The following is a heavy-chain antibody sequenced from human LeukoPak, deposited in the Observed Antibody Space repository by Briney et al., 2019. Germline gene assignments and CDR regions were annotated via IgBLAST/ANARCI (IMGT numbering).Heavy chain of an antibody. Sequence: SETLSLTCAASGGSFSGFYWSWIRQPPGKGLEWIGNINHIGSTNYNPSLKSRVSISVDTSKKQFSLSLSSVTAADTAVYYCARGLSEVFFWGQGTLVTVSS. J-gene: IGHJ4*02. CDR2: INHIGST. D-gene: IGHD2-8*01. V-gene: IGHV4-34*01. CDR3: ARGLSEVFF. CDR1: GGSFSGFY.